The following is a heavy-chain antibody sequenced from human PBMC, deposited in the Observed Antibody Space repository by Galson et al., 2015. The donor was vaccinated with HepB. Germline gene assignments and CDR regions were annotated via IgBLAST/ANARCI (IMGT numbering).Heavy chain of an antibody. V-gene: IGHV3-30*18. J-gene: IGHJ6*02. CDR2: ISYDGTDK. Sequence: SLRLSCAASGFTFSNYDMHWVRQAPGKGLEWVAIISYDGTDKYYGDAVKGRFTISRDNAKNTLFLQVSGLRAEDTAVYYCAKDVGGYGDYRFNNMDVWGQGTTVIVAS. CDR1: GFTFSNYD. D-gene: IGHD4-17*01. CDR3: AKDVGGYGDYRFNNMDV.